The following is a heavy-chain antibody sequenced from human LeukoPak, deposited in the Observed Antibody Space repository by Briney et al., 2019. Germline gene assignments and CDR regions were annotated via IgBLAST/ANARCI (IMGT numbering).Heavy chain of an antibody. J-gene: IGHJ5*02. CDR1: GFMFNTYA. CDR2: IQYDGSIQ. D-gene: IGHD2-15*01. Sequence: GGSLRLSCAASGFMFNTYAMHWVRQAAGKGLEWVAFIQYDGSIQYYADSLKGRFTISRDNSKDSLYLEVSSLRPEDTAVYYCARLGYCDSGNCFSARPFDRWGQGTPVTVSS. V-gene: IGHV3-30*02. CDR3: ARLGYCDSGNCFSARPFDR.